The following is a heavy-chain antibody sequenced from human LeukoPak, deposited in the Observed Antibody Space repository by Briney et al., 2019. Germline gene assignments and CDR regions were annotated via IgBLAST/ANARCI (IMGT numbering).Heavy chain of an antibody. CDR3: AKDLGNYYDSSGYYPLYYFDY. CDR2: ISGSGGST. Sequence: GGSLRLSCAASGFTFSSYAMSWVRQAPGKGLEWVSAISGSGGSTYYADSVKGRFTISRDNSKNTLYLQMNSLRAEDTAVYYCAKDLGNYYDSSGYYPLYYFDYWGQGTLVTVSS. CDR1: GFTFSSYA. J-gene: IGHJ4*02. V-gene: IGHV3-23*01. D-gene: IGHD3-22*01.